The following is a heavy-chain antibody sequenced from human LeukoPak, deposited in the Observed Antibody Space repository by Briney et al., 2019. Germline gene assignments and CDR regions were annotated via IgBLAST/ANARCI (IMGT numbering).Heavy chain of an antibody. D-gene: IGHD2-2*01. V-gene: IGHV1-2*02. Sequence: ASVKVSCKASGYTFTDYDVHWVRQAPGQGLEWLGRIDPDSGGTSYAQNFQGRVTMTRDTSISTASMELSRLRSDDTAVYYCARIVVADYYYYYMDVWGKGTTVTVSS. CDR1: GYTFTDYD. J-gene: IGHJ6*03. CDR2: IDPDSGGT. CDR3: ARIVVADYYYYYMDV.